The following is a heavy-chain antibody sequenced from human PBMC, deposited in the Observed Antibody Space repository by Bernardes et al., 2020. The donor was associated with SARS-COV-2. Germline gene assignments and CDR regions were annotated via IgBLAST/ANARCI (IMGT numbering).Heavy chain of an antibody. J-gene: IGHJ6*02. CDR1: GFTFDDYG. CDR2: INWNGGST. CDR3: VVGATTDYYYYGMDV. V-gene: IGHV3-20*01. D-gene: IGHD1-26*01. Sequence: GGSLRLSCAASGFTFDDYGMSWVRQAPGKGLEWVSGINWNGGSTGYADSVKGRFTISRDNAKNSLYLQMNSLRAEDTALYHCVVGATTDYYYYGMDVWGQGTTVNVSS.